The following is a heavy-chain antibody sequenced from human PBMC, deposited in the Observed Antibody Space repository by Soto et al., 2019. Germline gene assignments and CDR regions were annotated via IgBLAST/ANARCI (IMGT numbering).Heavy chain of an antibody. CDR1: GGTVSSYA. CDR2: IIPIFGTA. D-gene: IGHD3-22*01. J-gene: IGHJ6*02. Sequence: QVQLVQSGAEVKKPGSSVKVSCKASGGTVSSYAISWVRQAPGQGLEWMGGIIPIFGTANYAQKFQGRVTITADESTSTAYMELSSLRSEDTAVYYCARCYYDSSGYSHYGMDVWGQGTTVTVSS. V-gene: IGHV1-69*01. CDR3: ARCYYDSSGYSHYGMDV.